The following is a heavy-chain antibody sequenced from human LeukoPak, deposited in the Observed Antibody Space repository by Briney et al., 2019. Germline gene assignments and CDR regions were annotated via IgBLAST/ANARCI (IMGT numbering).Heavy chain of an antibody. CDR1: GYTFTGYY. Sequence: GASVKVSCKASGYTFTGYYMHWVRQAPGQGLEWMGCIKPNSGGTNYAQKFQGRVTMTRDTSISTAYMELSRLRSDDTAVYYCARDRAVATIGGVDFWGQGTLVTVSS. CDR3: ARDRAVATIGGVDF. V-gene: IGHV1-2*02. CDR2: IKPNSGGT. D-gene: IGHD5-24*01. J-gene: IGHJ4*02.